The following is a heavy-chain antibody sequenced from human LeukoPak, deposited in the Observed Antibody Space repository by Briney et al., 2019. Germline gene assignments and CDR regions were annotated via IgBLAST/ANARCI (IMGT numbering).Heavy chain of an antibody. D-gene: IGHD2-2*01. CDR1: GGIFSSYA. CDR3: ARGDIVVVPAAGNWFDP. CDR2: IIPIFGTA. J-gene: IGHJ5*02. V-gene: IGHV1-69*13. Sequence: GASVKVSCKASGGIFSSYAISWVRQAPGQGLEWMGGIIPIFGTANYAQKFQGRVTITADESTSTAYMELSSLRSEDTAVYYCARGDIVVVPAAGNWFDPWGQGTLVTVSS.